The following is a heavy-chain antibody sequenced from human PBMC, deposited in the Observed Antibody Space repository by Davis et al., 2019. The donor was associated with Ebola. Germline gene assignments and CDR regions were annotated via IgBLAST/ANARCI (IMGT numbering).Heavy chain of an antibody. CDR1: GFTFSSYA. CDR2: ISYDGSNK. Sequence: GESLKISCAASGFTFSSYAMHWVRQAPGKGLEWVAVISYDGSNKYYADSVKGRFTISRDNSKNTLYLQMNRLRAEDTAVYYCARATGLDYWGQGTLVTVSS. V-gene: IGHV3-30-3*01. D-gene: IGHD1-14*01. CDR3: ARATGLDY. J-gene: IGHJ4*02.